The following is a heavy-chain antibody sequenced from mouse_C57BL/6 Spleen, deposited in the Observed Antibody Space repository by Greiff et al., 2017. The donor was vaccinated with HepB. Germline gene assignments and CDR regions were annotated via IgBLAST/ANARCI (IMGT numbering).Heavy chain of an antibody. J-gene: IGHJ4*01. CDR2: INPSSGYT. Sequence: QVQLQQSGAELAKPGASVKLSCKASGYTFTSYWMHWVKQRPGQGLEWIGYINPSSGYTKYNQKFKDKATLTADKSSSTAYMQLSSLTYEDSAVYYCARCTYDYERAMDYWGQGTSVTVSS. D-gene: IGHD2-4*01. V-gene: IGHV1-7*01. CDR1: GYTFTSYW. CDR3: ARCTYDYERAMDY.